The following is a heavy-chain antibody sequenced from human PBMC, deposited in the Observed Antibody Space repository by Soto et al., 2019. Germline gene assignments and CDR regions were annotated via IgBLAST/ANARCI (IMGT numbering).Heavy chain of an antibody. D-gene: IGHD3-10*01. J-gene: IGHJ4*02. CDR1: GGTFSSYA. V-gene: IGHV1-69*13. CDR3: ASYYYGSGRPFDY. CDR2: IIPIFGTA. Sequence: GASVKVSCKASGGTFSSYAISWVRQAPGQGLEWMGGIIPIFGTANYAQKSQGRVTITADESTSTAYMELSSLRSEDTAVYYCASYYYGSGRPFDYWGQGTLVTVSS.